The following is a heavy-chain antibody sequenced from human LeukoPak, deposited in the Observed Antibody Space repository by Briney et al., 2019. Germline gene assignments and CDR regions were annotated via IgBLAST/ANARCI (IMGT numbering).Heavy chain of an antibody. CDR2: ISSSSSTI. D-gene: IGHD5-18*01. CDR1: GFTFSSYS. V-gene: IGHV3-48*04. Sequence: GGSLRLSCAASGFTFSSYSMNWVRQAPGKGLEWVSYISSSSSTIYYADSVKGRFTISRDNAKNSLYLQMNSLRAEDTAVYYCARDLESEGYSYVPNWFDPWGQGTLVTVSS. CDR3: ARDLESEGYSYVPNWFDP. J-gene: IGHJ5*02.